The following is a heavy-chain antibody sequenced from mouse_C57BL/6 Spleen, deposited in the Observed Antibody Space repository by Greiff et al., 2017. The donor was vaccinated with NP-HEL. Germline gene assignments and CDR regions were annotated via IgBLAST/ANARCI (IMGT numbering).Heavy chain of an antibody. V-gene: IGHV7-3*01. CDR3: ARWGYGNYWYFDV. Sequence: EVMLVESGGGLVQPGGSLSLSCAASGFTFTDYYMSWVRQPPGTALEWLGFIRNKANGYTTEYSASVKGRFTISRDNSQSILYLQMNALRAEDSATYYWARWGYGNYWYFDVWGTGTTVTVSS. CDR1: GFTFTDYY. D-gene: IGHD2-1*01. J-gene: IGHJ1*03. CDR2: IRNKANGYTT.